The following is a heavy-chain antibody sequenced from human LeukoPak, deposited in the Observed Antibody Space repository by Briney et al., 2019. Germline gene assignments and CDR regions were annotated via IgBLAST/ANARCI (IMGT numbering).Heavy chain of an antibody. J-gene: IGHJ4*02. CDR1: GGSISSSGYY. CDR2: IYHSGST. CDR3: ARARGDGYNYGY. Sequence: SETLSLTCTVSGGSISSSGYYWGWIRQPPGKGLEWIGSIYHSGSTYYNPSLKSRVTISVDTSKNQFSLKLSSVTAADTAVYYCARARGDGYNYGYWGQGTLVTVSS. V-gene: IGHV4-39*07. D-gene: IGHD5-24*01.